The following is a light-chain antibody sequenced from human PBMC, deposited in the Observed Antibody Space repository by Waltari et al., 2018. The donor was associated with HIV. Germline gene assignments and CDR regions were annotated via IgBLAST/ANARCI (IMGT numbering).Light chain of an antibody. CDR2: EVT. V-gene: IGLV2-23*02. Sequence: QSALTQPASLSGSPAQSITISCSGTSTDVGYRDRVYWYQQYPGKVPTLLLYEVTNRPSGASSRFSGSKSGNTASLTISGLRAEDEADYYCYSYSDTTTSYIFGSGTKVTV. J-gene: IGLJ1*01. CDR1: STDVGYRDR. CDR3: YSYSDTTTSYI.